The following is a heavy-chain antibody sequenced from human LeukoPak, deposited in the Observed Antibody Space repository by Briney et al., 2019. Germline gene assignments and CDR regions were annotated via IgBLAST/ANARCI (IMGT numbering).Heavy chain of an antibody. Sequence: GGSLRLSCAASGFTFTSAWMSWVRQAPGKGLEWVGRIKGKTAAGAPDYVVSVKGRFTISRDDPKNTLFLQMNSLKTEDTAVYYCITGDYDFWSGFYSPNHYFDYWGQGTLVTVSS. CDR2: IKGKTAAGAP. V-gene: IGHV3-15*01. J-gene: IGHJ4*02. CDR3: ITGDYDFWSGFYSPNHYFDY. D-gene: IGHD3-3*01. CDR1: GFTFTSAW.